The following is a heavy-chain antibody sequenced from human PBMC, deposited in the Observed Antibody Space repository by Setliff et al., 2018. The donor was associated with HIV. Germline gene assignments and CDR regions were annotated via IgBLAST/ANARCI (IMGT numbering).Heavy chain of an antibody. V-gene: IGHV3-21*01. J-gene: IGHJ6*02. CDR1: GFTFSSYS. D-gene: IGHD2-15*01. CDR2: ISSSSSYI. CDR3: ARDYSYYYYYGMDV. Sequence: GGSLRLSCAASGFTFSSYSMNWVRQAPGKGLEWVSSISSSSSYIYYADSVRGRFTISRDNAKNSLYLQMNSLRAEDTAVYYCARDYSYYYYYGMDVWGQGTTVTVSS.